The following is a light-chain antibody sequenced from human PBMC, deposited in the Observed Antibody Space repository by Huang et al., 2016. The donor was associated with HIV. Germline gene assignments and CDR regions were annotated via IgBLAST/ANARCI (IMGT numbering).Light chain of an antibody. Sequence: VMTQSPATLSVSPGERVTLSCRASQTVIRNFAWYQQRPGQPPRLLVYGASVRAAGVPDRFSGSGSGTDFTLTITSLQSEDFAIYYCQQYNRWPPLTFGGGTKVETK. V-gene: IGKV3-15*01. CDR2: GAS. CDR1: QTVIRN. J-gene: IGKJ4*01. CDR3: QQYNRWPPLT.